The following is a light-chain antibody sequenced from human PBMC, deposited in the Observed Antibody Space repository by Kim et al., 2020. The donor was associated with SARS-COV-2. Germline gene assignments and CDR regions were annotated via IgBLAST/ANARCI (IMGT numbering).Light chain of an antibody. CDR3: QACDRSTANWV. V-gene: IGLV3-1*01. J-gene: IGLJ3*02. Sequence: PGQTAGTTFSGDNLGNKYSCWYHPKPGQSPVLVIYQHINRPSWIPERFSGSNFGNTTTLTLSGTQAMDEAYYYRQACDRSTANWVFGGGTQLTVL. CDR1: NLGNKY. CDR2: QHI.